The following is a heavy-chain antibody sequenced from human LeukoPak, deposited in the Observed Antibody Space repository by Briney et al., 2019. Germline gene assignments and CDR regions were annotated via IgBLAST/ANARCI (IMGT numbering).Heavy chain of an antibody. D-gene: IGHD6-19*01. CDR3: ATSYSSGWNLFDY. Sequence: PGGSLRLSCAASGFTVSSNYMSWVRQAPGKGLEWVSVIYSSGNTHYAESVKGRFTISRDNSKNSLFLQMNSLRDEDTAVYYCATSYSSGWNLFDYWGQGTLVTVSS. CDR2: IYSSGNT. V-gene: IGHV3-66*01. CDR1: GFTVSSNY. J-gene: IGHJ4*02.